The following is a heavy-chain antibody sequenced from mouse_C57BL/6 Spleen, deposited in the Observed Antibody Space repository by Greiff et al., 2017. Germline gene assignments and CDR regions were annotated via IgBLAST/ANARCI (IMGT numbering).Heavy chain of an antibody. Sequence: EVQRVESGGGLVQPGGSLSLSCAASGFTFTDYYMSWVRQPPGKALEWLGFIRNKANGYTTEYSASVKGRFTISRDNSQSILYLQMNALRAEDSATYYCARWYSSSDYFDYWGQGTTLTVSS. D-gene: IGHD1-1*01. J-gene: IGHJ2*01. CDR2: IRNKANGYTT. CDR3: ARWYSSSDYFDY. V-gene: IGHV7-3*01. CDR1: GFTFTDYY.